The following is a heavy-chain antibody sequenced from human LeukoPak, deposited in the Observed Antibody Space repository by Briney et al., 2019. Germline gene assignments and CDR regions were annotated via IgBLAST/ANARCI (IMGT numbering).Heavy chain of an antibody. J-gene: IGHJ3*02. V-gene: IGHV4-4*07. CDR3: ARDQGDTILDAFDI. Sequence: SETLSLTCTVSGGSISSYYWSWIRQPAGKGLEWIGRIYTSGSTNYNLSLKSRVTMSVDTSKNQFSLKLSSVTAADTAVYYCARDQGDTILDAFDIWGQGTMVTVSS. D-gene: IGHD5-18*01. CDR1: GGSISSYY. CDR2: IYTSGST.